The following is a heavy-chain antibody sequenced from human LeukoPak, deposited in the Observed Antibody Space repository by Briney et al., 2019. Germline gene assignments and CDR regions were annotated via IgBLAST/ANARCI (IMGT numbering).Heavy chain of an antibody. V-gene: IGHV3-30*04. J-gene: IGHJ4*02. CDR2: ISYDGSNK. D-gene: IGHD3-22*01. Sequence: GGSLRLSCAASGFTFSSYAMHWVRQAPGKGLEWVAVISYDGSNKYYADSVKGRFTISRDNSKNTLYLQMNSLRAEDTAVYYCARARITTIVVATGFDYWGQGTLVTVSS. CDR3: ARARITTIVVATGFDY. CDR1: GFTFSSYA.